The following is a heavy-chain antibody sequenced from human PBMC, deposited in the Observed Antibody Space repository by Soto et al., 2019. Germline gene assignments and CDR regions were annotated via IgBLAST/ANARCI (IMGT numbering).Heavy chain of an antibody. CDR3: ARSGSKYGANAFDI. Sequence: PSETLSLTCTVSGGSISGYYWNWIRRPPGKGLEYIGHIYYIGTTNYNHSLKSRATISVDTSKNQFSLKLTSVTAADTAVYFCARSGSKYGANAFDIWDQGTMVTVSS. J-gene: IGHJ3*02. CDR1: GGSISGYY. CDR2: IYYIGTT. V-gene: IGHV4-59*01. D-gene: IGHD5-18*01.